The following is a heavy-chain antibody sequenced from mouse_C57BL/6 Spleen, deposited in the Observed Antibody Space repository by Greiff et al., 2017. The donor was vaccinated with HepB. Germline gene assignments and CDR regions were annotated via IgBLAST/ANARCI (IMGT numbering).Heavy chain of an antibody. CDR1: GYSITSGYY. D-gene: IGHD3-3*01. CDR2: ISYDGSN. CDR3: AREGGQQGYYAMDY. J-gene: IGHJ4*01. Sequence: ESGPGLVKPSQSLSLTCSVTGYSITSGYYWNWIRQFPGNKLEWMGYISYDGSNNYNPSLKNRISITRDTSKNQFFLKLNSVTTEDTATYYCAREGGQQGYYAMDYWGQGTSVTVSS. V-gene: IGHV3-6*01.